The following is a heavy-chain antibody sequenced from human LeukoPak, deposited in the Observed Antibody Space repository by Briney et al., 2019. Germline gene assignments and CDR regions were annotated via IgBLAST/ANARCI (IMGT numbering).Heavy chain of an antibody. CDR3: AAGTPTIVAHDAFDI. V-gene: IGHV1-58*02. Sequence: SVKVSCKASGFTFTSSAMQWVRQARGQRLEWIGWIVVGSGNTNYAQKFQERVTITRDMSTSTAYMELSSLRSEDTAVYYCAAGTPTIVAHDAFDIWGQGTMVTVSS. CDR1: GFTFTSSA. D-gene: IGHD5-12*01. J-gene: IGHJ3*02. CDR2: IVVGSGNT.